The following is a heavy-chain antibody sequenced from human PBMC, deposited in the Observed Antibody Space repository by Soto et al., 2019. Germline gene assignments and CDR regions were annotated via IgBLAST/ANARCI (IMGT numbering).Heavy chain of an antibody. D-gene: IGHD6-13*01. Sequence: EVQLVESGGGLVQPGGSLKLSCVASGFSFSAAAMHWVRQASGKGREWVGRIRRKANTFATAYAASVNGRFTISRDDSKNTAYLQMNSLKTEDTAVYFCAGPGYSNSWYEDYFDYWGQGTLVTVSS. V-gene: IGHV3-73*02. CDR2: IRRKANTFAT. CDR1: GFSFSAAA. CDR3: AGPGYSNSWYEDYFDY. J-gene: IGHJ4*02.